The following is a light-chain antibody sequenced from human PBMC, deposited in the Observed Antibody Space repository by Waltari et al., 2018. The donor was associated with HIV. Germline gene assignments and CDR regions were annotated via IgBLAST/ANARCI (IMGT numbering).Light chain of an antibody. V-gene: IGLV1-44*01. Sequence: QSVLTQPPSASGTPEQRVTISCSGSTPTIGRNTVTWFQQFPGTAPKVLIFGKNQRPSGVPARFSGSKSGTSASLAISGLQSEDEADYYCASWDDSLNGPVFGGGTKLTVV. CDR2: GKN. J-gene: IGLJ2*01. CDR3: ASWDDSLNGPV. CDR1: TPTIGRNT.